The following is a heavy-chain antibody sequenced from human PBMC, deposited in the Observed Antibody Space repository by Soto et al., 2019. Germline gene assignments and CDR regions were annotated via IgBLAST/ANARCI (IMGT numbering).Heavy chain of an antibody. CDR1: GYSFTSYW. Sequence: GESLKISCKGSGYSFTSYWIGWVSQMPGKGLEWMGIIYPGDSDTRYSPSFQGQVTISADKSISTAYLQWTSLKASDTAIYYCSKFKYSTSVRYLQHWGQGTPVTVSS. CDR2: IYPGDSDT. V-gene: IGHV5-51*01. CDR3: SKFKYSTSVRYLQH. J-gene: IGHJ1*01. D-gene: IGHD6-6*01.